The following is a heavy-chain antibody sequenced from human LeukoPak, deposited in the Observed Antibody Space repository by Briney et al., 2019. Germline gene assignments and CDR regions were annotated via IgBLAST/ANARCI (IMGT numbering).Heavy chain of an antibody. D-gene: IGHD3-10*01. J-gene: IGHJ4*02. V-gene: IGHV4-34*01. CDR2: INHSGST. Sequence: SETLSLTCAVYGGSFSGYYWSWIRQPPGKGLEWIGEINHSGSTNYNPSLKSRVTISVDTSKNQFSLKLSSVTAADAAVYYCARRKVRGVLVYWGQGTLGTVSS. CDR1: GGSFSGYY. CDR3: ARRKVRGVLVY.